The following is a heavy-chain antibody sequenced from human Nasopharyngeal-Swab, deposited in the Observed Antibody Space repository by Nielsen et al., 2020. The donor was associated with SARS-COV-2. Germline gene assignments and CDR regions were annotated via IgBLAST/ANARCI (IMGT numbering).Heavy chain of an antibody. J-gene: IGHJ6*02. V-gene: IGHV3-30*02. CDR2: IRYDGSNK. D-gene: IGHD5-12*01. CDR3: ARASGYDFGYYYGMDV. Sequence: GGSLRLSCAASGFTFSSYGMHWVRQAPGKGLEWVAFIRYDGSNKYYADSVKGRFTISRDNSKNTLYLQMNSLRAEDTAVYYCARASGYDFGYYYGMDVWGQGTTVTVSS. CDR1: GFTFSSYG.